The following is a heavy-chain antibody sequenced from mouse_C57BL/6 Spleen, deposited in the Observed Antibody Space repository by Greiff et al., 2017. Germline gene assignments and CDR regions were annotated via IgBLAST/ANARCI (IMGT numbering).Heavy chain of an antibody. Sequence: EVKLMESGGGLVKPGGSLKLSCAASGFTFSSYAMSWVRQTPEKRLEWVATISAGGSYTYYPDNVKGRFTISRDNAKNNLYLQMSHLKSEDTAMYYCARDPSSGRFDYWGQGTTLTVSA. V-gene: IGHV5-4*01. CDR3: ARDPSSGRFDY. CDR2: ISAGGSYT. J-gene: IGHJ2*01. D-gene: IGHD3-1*01. CDR1: GFTFSSYA.